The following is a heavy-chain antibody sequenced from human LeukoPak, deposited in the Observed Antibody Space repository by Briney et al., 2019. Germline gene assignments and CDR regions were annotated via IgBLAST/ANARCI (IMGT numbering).Heavy chain of an antibody. CDR2: INSDGSIT. CDR1: GFTFSSYW. D-gene: IGHD2-2*02. V-gene: IGHV3-74*03. J-gene: IGHJ3*02. CDR3: ARSSPHCSSTSCYNDAFDI. Sequence: GGSLRLSCAASGFTFSSYWMHWVRQAPGKGLVWVSRINSDGSITTYADSVRGRFTVSRDNAKNTLYLQMNSLRAEDTAVYYCARSSPHCSSTSCYNDAFDIWGQGTMVTVSS.